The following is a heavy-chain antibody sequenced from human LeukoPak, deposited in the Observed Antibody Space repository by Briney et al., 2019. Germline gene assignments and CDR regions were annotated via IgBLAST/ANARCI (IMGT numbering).Heavy chain of an antibody. D-gene: IGHD3-3*01. J-gene: IGHJ4*02. CDR3: ARGEYYDFWSGYY. Sequence: ASVKVSCKASGYTFTSYYMHRVRQAPGQGLEWMGRINPNSGGTNYAQKFQGRVTMTRDTSISTAYMELSRLRSDDTAVYYCARGEYYDFWSGYYWGQGTLVTVSS. CDR2: INPNSGGT. CDR1: GYTFTSYY. V-gene: IGHV1-2*06.